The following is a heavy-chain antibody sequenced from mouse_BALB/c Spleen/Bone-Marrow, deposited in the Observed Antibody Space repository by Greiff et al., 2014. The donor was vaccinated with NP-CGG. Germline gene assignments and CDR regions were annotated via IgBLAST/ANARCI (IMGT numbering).Heavy chain of an antibody. Sequence: QLQESGAELVKPGASVKLSCTASGFNIKDTYMHWVKQRPEQGLEWIGRIDPANGNTKYDPKFQGKATITADTSSNTAYLQLSSLTSEDTAVYYCAIYYYGSSGFAYWGQGTLITVSA. D-gene: IGHD1-1*01. J-gene: IGHJ3*01. CDR2: IDPANGNT. V-gene: IGHV14-3*02. CDR3: AIYYYGSSGFAY. CDR1: GFNIKDTY.